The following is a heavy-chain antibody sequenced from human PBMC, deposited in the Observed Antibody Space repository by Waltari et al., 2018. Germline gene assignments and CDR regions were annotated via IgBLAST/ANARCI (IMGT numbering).Heavy chain of an antibody. CDR3: ARGGTVDT. Sequence: FNSYWMNWFRQAPGKGPMWVSRINPDGSNTIYAASVGGRFTISRDNGKNTLFLQMTSLRPDDTAVYYCARGGTVDTWGQGTLVTVSS. V-gene: IGHV3-74*01. J-gene: IGHJ5*02. CDR1: FNSYW. CDR2: INPDGSNT.